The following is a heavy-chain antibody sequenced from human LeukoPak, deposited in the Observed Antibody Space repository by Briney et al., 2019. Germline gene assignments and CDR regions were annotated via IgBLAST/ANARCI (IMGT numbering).Heavy chain of an antibody. V-gene: IGHV1-46*01. Sequence: ASVKVSCKASGYAITSYYMHWVRQAPGQGLEWMGIINPSGGSTSYAQKFQGRVTMTRDTSTSTVYMELSSLRSEDTVVYYCARVWGTTREVDYWGQGTLVTVSS. CDR3: ARVWGTTREVDY. J-gene: IGHJ4*02. D-gene: IGHD3-16*01. CDR2: INPSGGST. CDR1: GYAITSYY.